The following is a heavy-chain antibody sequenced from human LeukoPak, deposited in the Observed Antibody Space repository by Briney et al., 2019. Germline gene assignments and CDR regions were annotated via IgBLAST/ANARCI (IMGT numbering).Heavy chain of an antibody. CDR2: IYHSGST. V-gene: IGHV4-38-2*01. D-gene: IGHD6-13*01. CDR3: ARASSWYVGGFDY. Sequence: SETLSLTCAVYGGSFSVYYWGWIRQPPGKGLEWIGSIYHSGSTYYNPSLKSRVTISVDTSKNQFSLKPSSVTAADTAVYYCARASSWYVGGFDYWGQGTLVTVSS. J-gene: IGHJ4*02. CDR1: GGSFSVYY.